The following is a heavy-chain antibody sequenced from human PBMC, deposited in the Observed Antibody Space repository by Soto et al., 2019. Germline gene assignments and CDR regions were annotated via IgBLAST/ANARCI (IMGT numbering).Heavy chain of an antibody. CDR1: GDSVSSAGYY. CDR2: IFHSGST. J-gene: IGHJ3*02. CDR3: ARDRRGVSSGSYYGVHAFDI. V-gene: IGHV4-61*08. D-gene: IGHD1-26*01. Sequence: SETLSLTCTVSGDSVSSAGYYWSWIRQPPGRGLEWIGYIFHSGSTNYNPSLKSRVTISVDTSKNQFSLKLSSVTAADTAVYYCARDRRGVSSGSYYGVHAFDIWGQGTMVTVSS.